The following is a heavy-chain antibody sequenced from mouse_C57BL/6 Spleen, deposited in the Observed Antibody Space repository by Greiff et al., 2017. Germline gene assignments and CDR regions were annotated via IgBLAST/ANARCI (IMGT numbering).Heavy chain of an antibody. Sequence: VQLKESGPELVKPGASVKMSCKASGYTFTDYNMHWVKQSHGKSLEWIGYINPNNGGTSYNQKFKGKATLTVNKSSSTAYMELRSLTSEDSAVYYCAREDGYYDYAMDYWGQGTSVTVSS. CDR1: GYTFTDYN. CDR3: AREDGYYDYAMDY. CDR2: INPNNGGT. V-gene: IGHV1-22*01. D-gene: IGHD2-3*01. J-gene: IGHJ4*01.